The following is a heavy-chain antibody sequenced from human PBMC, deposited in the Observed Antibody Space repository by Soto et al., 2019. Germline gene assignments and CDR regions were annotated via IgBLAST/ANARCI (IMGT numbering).Heavy chain of an antibody. CDR2: IYYSGST. CDR1: GGSISSGGYY. Sequence: QVQLQESGPGLVKPSQTLSLTCTVSGGSISSGGYYWSWIRQHPGKGLEWIGYIYYSGSTYYNPSLKSRVTISVDTSKNQFSLKLSSVTAADTAVYYCAREKVPSVRGVTPPEGWFDPWGQGTLVTVSS. V-gene: IGHV4-31*03. J-gene: IGHJ5*02. CDR3: AREKVPSVRGVTPPEGWFDP. D-gene: IGHD3-10*01.